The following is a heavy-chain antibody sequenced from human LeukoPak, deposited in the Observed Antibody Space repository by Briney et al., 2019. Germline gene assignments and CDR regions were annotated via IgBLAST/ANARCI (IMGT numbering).Heavy chain of an antibody. J-gene: IGHJ4*02. CDR3: AKHYGFGELSTPFDY. V-gene: IGHV3-23*01. CDR2: ISGSGGST. D-gene: IGHD3-10*01. CDR1: GFTFSSYS. Sequence: GGSLRLSCAASGFTFSSYSMNWVRQAPGKGLEWVSAISGSGGSTYYADSVKGRFTISRDNSKNTLYLQMNSLRAEDTAVYYCAKHYGFGELSTPFDYWGQGTLVTVSS.